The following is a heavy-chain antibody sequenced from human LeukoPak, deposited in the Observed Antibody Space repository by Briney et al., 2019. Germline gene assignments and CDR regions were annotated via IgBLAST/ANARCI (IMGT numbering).Heavy chain of an antibody. CDR2: IYYSGST. V-gene: IGHV4-59*01. J-gene: IGHJ5*02. D-gene: IGHD1-26*01. CDR3: ARDQSSGSYFWFDP. Sequence: SETLSLTCTVSGGSISCYYWSWIRQPPGKGLEWIGYIYYSGSTNYNPSLKSRVTISVDTSKNQFSLKLSSVTAADTAVYYCARDQSSGSYFWFDPWGQGTLVTVSS. CDR1: GGSISCYY.